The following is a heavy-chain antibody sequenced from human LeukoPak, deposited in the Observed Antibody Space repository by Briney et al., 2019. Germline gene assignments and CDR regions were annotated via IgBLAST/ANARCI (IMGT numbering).Heavy chain of an antibody. CDR3: ARDRSQGGGSRPRPFDY. V-gene: IGHV3-21*01. D-gene: IGHD1-26*01. J-gene: IGHJ4*02. CDR2: ISSSSSYI. CDR1: GFTFSSYS. Sequence: GGSLRLSCAASGFTFSSYSMSWVRQAPGKGLEWVSSISSSSSYIYYADSVKGRFTISRDNAKNSLYLQMNSLRAEDTAVYYCARDRSQGGGSRPRPFDYWGQGTLVTVSS.